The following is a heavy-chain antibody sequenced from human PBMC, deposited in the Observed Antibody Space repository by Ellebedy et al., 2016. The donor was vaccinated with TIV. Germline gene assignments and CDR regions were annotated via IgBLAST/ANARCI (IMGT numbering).Heavy chain of an antibody. D-gene: IGHD2-2*01. CDR2: IYYSGST. J-gene: IGHJ5*02. V-gene: IGHV4-39*01. CDR1: GGSFSGYY. Sequence: SETLSLXXAVYGGSFSGYYWGWIRQPPGKGLEWIGSIYYSGSTYYNPSLKSRVTISVDTSKNQFSLKLSSVTAADTAVYYCARHYVVVPAARKFLYNWFDPWGQGTLVTVSS. CDR3: ARHYVVVPAARKFLYNWFDP.